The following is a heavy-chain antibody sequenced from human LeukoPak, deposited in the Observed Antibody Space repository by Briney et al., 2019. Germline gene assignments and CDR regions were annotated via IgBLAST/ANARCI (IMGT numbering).Heavy chain of an antibody. CDR3: ERDSSVGAAYFDF. CDR2: IRYDGSEK. Sequence: GGSLRLSCAASRFVFSSTGMHWVRQAPGKGLEWVAFIRYDGSEKYYVDSVKGRFTISRDNSKNTLSLQMSSLRPDDTAVYYCERDSSVGAAYFDFWGQGALVTVSS. V-gene: IGHV3-30*02. D-gene: IGHD2-15*01. J-gene: IGHJ4*02. CDR1: RFVFSSTG.